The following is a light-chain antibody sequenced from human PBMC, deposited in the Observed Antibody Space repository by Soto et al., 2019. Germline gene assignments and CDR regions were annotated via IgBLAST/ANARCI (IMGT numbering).Light chain of an antibody. J-gene: IGKJ4*01. CDR3: QQHNKWPLT. CDR2: SAS. CDR1: ESVSSN. Sequence: EIVMTQSPATLSVSQGERATLSCRASESVSSNLAWYQQKPGQAPRLLIYSASARATGIPARFSGSGSGTEFTLTISSLQSEDFAVYYCQQHNKWPLTFGGGTKVEIK. V-gene: IGKV3-15*01.